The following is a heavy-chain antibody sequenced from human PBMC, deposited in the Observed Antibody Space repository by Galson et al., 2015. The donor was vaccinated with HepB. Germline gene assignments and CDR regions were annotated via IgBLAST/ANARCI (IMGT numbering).Heavy chain of an antibody. CDR1: GFTFNIYA. Sequence: SLRLSCAASGFTFNIYAMNWVRQAPGKGLEWVSTISGSAVNTYYADSVKGRFTVSRDNSNNTLYLQMTSLRAEDTAVYYCAKNRPLHDAFDMWGQGTTVTVSS. V-gene: IGHV3-23*01. CDR2: ISGSAVNT. D-gene: IGHD3-10*01. J-gene: IGHJ3*02. CDR3: AKNRPLHDAFDM.